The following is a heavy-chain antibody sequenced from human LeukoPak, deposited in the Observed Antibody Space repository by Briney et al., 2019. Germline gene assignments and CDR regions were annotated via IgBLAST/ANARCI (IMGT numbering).Heavy chain of an antibody. CDR1: GGSFSGYY. J-gene: IGHJ4*02. CDR2: INHSGST. D-gene: IGHD2-2*01. V-gene: IGHV4-34*01. CDR3: ARGGGSDRDIVVVPAADYGY. Sequence: SETLSLTCAVYGGSFSGYYWSWIRQPPGKGLEWIGEINHSGSTNYNPSLKSRVTISVDTSKNQFSLKLSSVTAADTAVYYCARGGGSDRDIVVVPAADYGYWGQGTLVTVS.